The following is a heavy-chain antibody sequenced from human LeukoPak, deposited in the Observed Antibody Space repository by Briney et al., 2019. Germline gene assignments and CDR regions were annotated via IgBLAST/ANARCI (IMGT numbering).Heavy chain of an antibody. D-gene: IGHD3-10*01. CDR3: AKLKGWYGEGYFDY. Sequence: PGGSLRLSCAASGFAVSGNYMSWVRQAPGKGLEWVSVNSDGRTYYAYSGKGRFTISRDISKNTLFLQMTSLRAEDTAVYYCAKLKGWYGEGYFDYWGQGTLVTVSS. CDR2: NSDGRT. V-gene: IGHV3-53*01. J-gene: IGHJ4*02. CDR1: GFAVSGNY.